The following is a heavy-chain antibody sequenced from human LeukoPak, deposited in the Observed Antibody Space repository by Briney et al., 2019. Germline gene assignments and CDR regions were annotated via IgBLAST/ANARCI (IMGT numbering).Heavy chain of an antibody. V-gene: IGHV3-7*04. J-gene: IGHJ4*02. CDR3: ARADYGGNLFFDY. D-gene: IGHD4-23*01. CDR1: GFTLSSYW. CDR2: IKQDGSEI. Sequence: GGSLRLSCAASGFTLSSYWMSWVRQAPGKGPEWVANIKQDGSEINYVDSVKGRFTISRDNAKNSMLLQMNSLRAEDTAVYYCARADYGGNLFFDYWGQGALVTVS.